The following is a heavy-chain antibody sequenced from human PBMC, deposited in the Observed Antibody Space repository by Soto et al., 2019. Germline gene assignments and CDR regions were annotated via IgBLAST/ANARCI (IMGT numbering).Heavy chain of an antibody. Sequence: TGGSLRLSCAASGLTFNTYVMTWARQAPGKGLEWVSSIRGSAGSTFYADSEKGRFTVSRDTSKNTPYLQMNNLRADDTAEYYCARTSYSESGGYYYWAQ. V-gene: IGHV3-23*01. J-gene: IGHJ4*02. CDR3: ARTSYSESGGYYY. CDR1: GLTFNTYV. CDR2: IRGSAGST. D-gene: IGHD3-22*01.